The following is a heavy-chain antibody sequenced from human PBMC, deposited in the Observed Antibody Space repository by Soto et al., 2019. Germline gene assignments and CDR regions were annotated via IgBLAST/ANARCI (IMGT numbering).Heavy chain of an antibody. CDR2: IYYSGST. D-gene: IGHD2-8*01. Sequence: VSLTCTVSGGSISSYYWSWIRQPPGKGLEWIGYIYYSGSTNYNPSLKSRVTISVDTSKNQFSLKLSSVTAADTAVYYCARDCTNGVCYPGGRYYAMDVWGQGTTVTVS. CDR3: ARDCTNGVCYPGGRYYAMDV. V-gene: IGHV4-59*01. J-gene: IGHJ6*02. CDR1: GGSISSYY.